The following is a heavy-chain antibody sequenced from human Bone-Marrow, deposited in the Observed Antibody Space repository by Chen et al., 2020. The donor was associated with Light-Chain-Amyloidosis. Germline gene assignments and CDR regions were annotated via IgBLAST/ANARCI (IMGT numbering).Heavy chain of an antibody. CDR3: VKGAGVGYCSGASCYFDY. D-gene: IGHD2-15*01. CDR2: INTDGSTT. CDR1: GFSFSSYW. V-gene: IGHV3-74*02. J-gene: IGHJ4*02. Sequence: EVQLVESGGGLVQPGGCLRLSCAASGFSFSSYWMHWVRQAPGKGLVWVSRINTDGSTTTYADSVRGRFTISRDNAKNSLYLQMDSLGPEDMALYYCVKGAGVGYCSGASCYFDYWGQGALVTVSS.